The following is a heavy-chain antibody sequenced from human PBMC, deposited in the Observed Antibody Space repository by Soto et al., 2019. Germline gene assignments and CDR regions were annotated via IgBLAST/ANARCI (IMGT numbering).Heavy chain of an antibody. J-gene: IGHJ5*02. D-gene: IGHD6-6*01. Sequence: GGSLRLSCSASGFTFSTYSMNWVRQAPGKGLEWVSSISSSGSIYYADSVRGRFTISRDNAKNSLFLQMNSLRAEDTAVYYCARDLAFEFSSSSWGQGTLVTVSS. CDR2: ISSSGSI. CDR3: ARDLAFEFSSSS. V-gene: IGHV3-21*06. CDR1: GFTFSTYS.